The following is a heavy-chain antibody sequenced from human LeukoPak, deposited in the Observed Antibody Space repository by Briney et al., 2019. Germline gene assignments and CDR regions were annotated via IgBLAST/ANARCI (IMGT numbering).Heavy chain of an antibody. V-gene: IGHV4-39*07. CDR3: ARGKISKFDWLLTQSYYFDY. CDR1: SGSISTSNYY. J-gene: IGHJ4*02. CDR2: IFYSGST. D-gene: IGHD3-9*01. Sequence: SETLSLTCTVSSGSISTSNYYWGWVRQPPGKALEWIGNIFYSGSTYYSPSLKSRVTISLDTSRNQFSLKLNSVTAADTAVYYCARGKISKFDWLLTQSYYFDYWGQGTLVTVSS.